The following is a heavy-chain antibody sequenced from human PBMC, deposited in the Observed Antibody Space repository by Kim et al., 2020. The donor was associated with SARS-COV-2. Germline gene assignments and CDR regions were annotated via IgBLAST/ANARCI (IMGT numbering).Heavy chain of an antibody. V-gene: IGHV1-2*02. CDR1: XYTFTGYY. D-gene: IGHD1-26*01. CDR2: INLDNGGT. Sequence: ASVKVSCKASXYTFTGYYMHWVRQAPGQGLDWMGWINLDNGGTNHAQKFQGRVTLTRDTSISTAYMELSSLRSDDTAVYYCATKRVGGSPFDYWGQGTLV. CDR3: ATKRVGGSPFDY. J-gene: IGHJ4*02.